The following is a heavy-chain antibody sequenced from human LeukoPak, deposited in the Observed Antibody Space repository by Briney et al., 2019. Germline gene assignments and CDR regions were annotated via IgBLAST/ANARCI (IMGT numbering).Heavy chain of an antibody. CDR3: ASGITIFGVAAGY. Sequence: GGSLRLSCAASGFTVSSNYMSWVRQAPGKGLEWVSVIYSGGSTYYADSVKGRFTISRDNSKNTLYLQMNSLRAEDTAVYYCASGITIFGVAAGYWGQGTLVTVSS. V-gene: IGHV3-53*01. CDR2: IYSGGST. J-gene: IGHJ4*02. CDR1: GFTVSSNY. D-gene: IGHD3-3*01.